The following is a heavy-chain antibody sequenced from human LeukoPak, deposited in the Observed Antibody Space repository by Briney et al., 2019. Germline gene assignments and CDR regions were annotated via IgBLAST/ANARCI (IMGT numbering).Heavy chain of an antibody. CDR2: IRSKANSYAT. J-gene: IGHJ4*02. CDR3: TRHVDTAMVTDY. D-gene: IGHD5-18*01. CDR1: GLTFSGSA. Sequence: GGSLTLSCAASGLTFSGSAMHWVRQASGKGLEWVGRIRSKANSYATAYAASVKGRFTISRDDSKNTAYLQMNSLKTEDTAVYYCTRHVDTAMVTDYWGQGTLVTVSS. V-gene: IGHV3-73*01.